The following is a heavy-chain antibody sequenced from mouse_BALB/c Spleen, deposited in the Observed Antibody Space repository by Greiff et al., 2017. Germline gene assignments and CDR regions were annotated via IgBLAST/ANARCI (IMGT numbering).Heavy chain of an antibody. CDR3: ARQRDVLFAY. V-gene: IGHV5-6*02. CDR2: ISSGGSYT. D-gene: IGHD3-3*01. Sequence: DVMLVESGGDLVKPGGSLKLSCAASGFTFSSYGMSWVRQTPDKRLEWVATISSGGSYTYYPDSVKGRFTISRDNAKNTLYLQMSSLKSEDTAMYYCARQRDVLFAYWGQGTLVTVSA. J-gene: IGHJ3*01. CDR1: GFTFSSYG.